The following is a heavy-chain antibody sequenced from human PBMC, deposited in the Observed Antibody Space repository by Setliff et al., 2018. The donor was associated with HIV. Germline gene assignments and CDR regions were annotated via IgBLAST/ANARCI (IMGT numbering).Heavy chain of an antibody. V-gene: IGHV1-8*02. D-gene: IGHD2-2*01. CDR3: ARDHPYFCSSTSCSFLDY. Sequence: ASVKVSCKASGYTFSSYDINWVRQATGQGLEWMGWMNPNSGHTGYAQKFQGRVTMTRDTSINTVYMELSSLRSDDTAVYYCARDHPYFCSSTSCSFLDYWGQGTLVTVSS. J-gene: IGHJ4*02. CDR1: GYTFSSYD. CDR2: MNPNSGHT.